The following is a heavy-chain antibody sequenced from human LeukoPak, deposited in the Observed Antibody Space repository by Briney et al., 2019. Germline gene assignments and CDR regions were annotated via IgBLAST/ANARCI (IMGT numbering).Heavy chain of an antibody. D-gene: IGHD3-22*01. Sequence: GGSLRLSCAASGFTFSSYAMSWVRQAPGKGLEWVSAISGSGGSTYYADSVKGRFTISRDNSKNMLYLQMNSLRAEDTAVYYCAKRYYYDSSGYYLQAPFDYWGQGTLVTVSS. J-gene: IGHJ4*02. CDR2: ISGSGGST. V-gene: IGHV3-23*01. CDR3: AKRYYYDSSGYYLQAPFDY. CDR1: GFTFSSYA.